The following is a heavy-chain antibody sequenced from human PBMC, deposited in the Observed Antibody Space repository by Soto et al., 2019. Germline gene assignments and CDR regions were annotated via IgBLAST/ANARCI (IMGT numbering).Heavy chain of an antibody. J-gene: IGHJ4*02. V-gene: IGHV3-23*01. CDR1: GFTFSSYS. CDR2: ISDSGGST. D-gene: IGHD6-19*01. Sequence: PGGSLRLSCAASGFTFSSYSMNWVRQAPGKGLEWVSTISDSGGSTYYADSVKGRFTISRDNSKNTLYLQMNSLRAEDTAIYYCAKEQWLVPYFDYWGQGTLVTVSS. CDR3: AKEQWLVPYFDY.